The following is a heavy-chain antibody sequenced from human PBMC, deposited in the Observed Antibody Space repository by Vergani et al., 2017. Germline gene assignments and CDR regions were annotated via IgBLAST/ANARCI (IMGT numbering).Heavy chain of an antibody. CDR1: GFTFSSYA. CDR3: AKDLGWVPAAWDAFDI. CDR2: ISGSGGRT. D-gene: IGHD2-2*01. J-gene: IGHJ3*02. V-gene: IGHV3-23*01. Sequence: EVQLLESGGGLVQPGGSLRLSCAASGFTFSSYAMSWVRQAPGKGREWVSAISGSGGRTYYADSVKGRFTISRDNSKNTLYLQMNSLRAEDTAVYYCAKDLGWVPAAWDAFDIWGRGTMVTVSS.